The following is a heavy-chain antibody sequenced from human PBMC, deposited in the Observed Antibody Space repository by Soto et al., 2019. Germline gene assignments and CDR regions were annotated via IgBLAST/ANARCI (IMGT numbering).Heavy chain of an antibody. CDR1: GASISSYY. CDR3: ARVSITMVRGVISSVFGY. Sequence: SETLSLTCTVSGASISSYYWSWIRQPPGKGLEWIGCIYYSGSTHYNPSLKSRVTISVDTSKNQFSLKVSSVTAADTAVYYCARVSITMVRGVISSVFGYWGQGTLVTVSS. V-gene: IGHV4-59*08. J-gene: IGHJ4*02. CDR2: IYYSGST. D-gene: IGHD3-10*01.